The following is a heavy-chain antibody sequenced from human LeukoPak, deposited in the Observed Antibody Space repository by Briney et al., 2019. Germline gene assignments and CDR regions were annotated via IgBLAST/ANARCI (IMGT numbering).Heavy chain of an antibody. CDR1: GYTFTGYY. Sequence: ASVKVSRKASGYTFTGYYMHWVRQAPGQGLEWMGWINPNSGGTNYAQKFQGRVTMTRDTSISTAYMELSRLRSDDTAVYYCARRRQAGREQLEYWGQGTLVTVSS. J-gene: IGHJ4*02. CDR2: INPNSGGT. D-gene: IGHD6-13*01. V-gene: IGHV1-2*02. CDR3: ARRRQAGREQLEY.